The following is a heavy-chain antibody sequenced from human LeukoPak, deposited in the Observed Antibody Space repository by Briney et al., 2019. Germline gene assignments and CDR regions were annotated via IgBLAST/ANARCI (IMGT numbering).Heavy chain of an antibody. CDR3: ARSAAPGRGQDLYNWFDP. Sequence: PGGSLRLSCAASGFTFSSYNMNSVRQAPGKGLEWVSSISSTSTYIYYADSVKGRFTISRDNAKNSLYLQMNSLRAEDTAVYYCARSAAPGRGQDLYNWFDPWGQGTLVTVSS. CDR2: ISSTSTYI. CDR1: GFTFSSYN. J-gene: IGHJ5*02. D-gene: IGHD6-25*01. V-gene: IGHV3-21*01.